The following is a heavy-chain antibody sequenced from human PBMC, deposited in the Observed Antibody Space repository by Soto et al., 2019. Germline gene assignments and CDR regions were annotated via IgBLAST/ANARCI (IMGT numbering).Heavy chain of an antibody. J-gene: IGHJ5*02. CDR2: IDPSDSYT. Sequence: LKISCKGSANNFTDYWITWVRQMPGKGLEWMGRIDPSDSYTDYSPSFRGHVTISTDNSINTAYLQWTSLKASDTAIYYCARSWFDPWGQGTLVTVSS. V-gene: IGHV5-10-1*01. CDR1: ANNFTDYW. CDR3: ARSWFDP.